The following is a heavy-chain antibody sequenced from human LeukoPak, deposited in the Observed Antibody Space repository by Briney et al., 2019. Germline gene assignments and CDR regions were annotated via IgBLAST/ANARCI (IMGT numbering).Heavy chain of an antibody. J-gene: IGHJ4*02. CDR1: GGSFSGYY. CDR3: ARKLLRYFDWLPSAFDY. CDR2: INHSGST. Sequence: SETLSLTCAVYGGSFSGYYWSWIRQPPGKGLEWIGEINHSGSTNYNPSLKSRVTISVDTSKNQFSLKLSSVTAADTAVYYCARKLLRYFDWLPSAFDYWGQGTLVTVSS. D-gene: IGHD3-9*01. V-gene: IGHV4-34*01.